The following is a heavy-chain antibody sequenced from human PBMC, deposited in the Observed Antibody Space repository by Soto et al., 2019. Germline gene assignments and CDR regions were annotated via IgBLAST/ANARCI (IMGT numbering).Heavy chain of an antibody. D-gene: IGHD6-19*01. J-gene: IGHJ1*01. CDR2: ISGSGGST. CDR1: GFTFSSYA. V-gene: IGHV3-23*01. Sequence: GGSLRLSCAASGFTFSSYAMSWVRQAPGKGLEWVSAISGSGGSTYYADSVKGRFTISRDNSKNTLYLQMNSLRAEDTAVYYCAKDPGSGWSAEYFQHWGQGTLVTVSS. CDR3: AKDPGSGWSAEYFQH.